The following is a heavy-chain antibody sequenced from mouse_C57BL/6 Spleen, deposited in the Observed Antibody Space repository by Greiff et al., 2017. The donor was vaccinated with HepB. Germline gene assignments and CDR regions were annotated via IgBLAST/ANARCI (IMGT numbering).Heavy chain of an antibody. CDR3: ARNYDSWFAY. V-gene: IGHV1-82*01. CDR1: GYAFSSSW. Sequence: QVQLQQSGPELVKPGASVKISCKASGYAFSSSWMNWVKQRPGKGLEWIGRIYPGDGDTNYNGKFKGKATLTADKSSSTAYMQLSSLTSEDSAVYFCARNYDSWFAYWGQGTLVTVSA. D-gene: IGHD2-1*01. CDR2: IYPGDGDT. J-gene: IGHJ3*01.